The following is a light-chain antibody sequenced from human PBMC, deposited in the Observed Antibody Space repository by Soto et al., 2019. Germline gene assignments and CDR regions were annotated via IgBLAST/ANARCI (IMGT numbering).Light chain of an antibody. Sequence: QSALTQPPSASGSPGQSVTISCTGTSTDVGHSSFISWYQQHPGNGPKLIIYEVSKRPSGVPDRFSGSKSGNTASLSVSGLQDEDEADYFCNAQADNGKHVFGTGTKLTVL. CDR2: EVS. V-gene: IGLV2-8*01. CDR1: STDVGHSSF. CDR3: NAQADNGKHV. J-gene: IGLJ1*01.